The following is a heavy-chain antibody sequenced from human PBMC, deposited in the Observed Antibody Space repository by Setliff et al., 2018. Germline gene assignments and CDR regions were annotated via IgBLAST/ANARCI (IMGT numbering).Heavy chain of an antibody. CDR1: GFTFDDYA. CDR3: AKGPHDYGDNWFYFDY. D-gene: IGHD4-17*01. CDR2: ISWDGYTT. J-gene: IGHJ4*02. Sequence: GGSLRLSCAASGFTFDDYAMHWVRQAPGKGLEWVSLISWDGYTTYYADSVRGRFVIARDNGQNSLYLHMYSLGPEDTALYHCAKGPHDYGDNWFYFDYWGQGTQVTVS. V-gene: IGHV3-43D*04.